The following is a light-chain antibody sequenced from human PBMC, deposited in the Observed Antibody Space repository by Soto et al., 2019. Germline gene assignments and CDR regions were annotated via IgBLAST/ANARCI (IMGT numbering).Light chain of an antibody. CDR3: SSYTSSSTFV. CDR2: DVS. CDR1: SSDVGGYNY. J-gene: IGLJ2*01. Sequence: QSALTQPASVSGSPGQSITISCTGTSSDVGGYNYVSWYQQHPGKAPKLMIYDVSNRPSGVSNRFSGSKSGNTASLTISGLQAEHEADYYCSSYTSSSTFVFGGGTQLTVL. V-gene: IGLV2-14*01.